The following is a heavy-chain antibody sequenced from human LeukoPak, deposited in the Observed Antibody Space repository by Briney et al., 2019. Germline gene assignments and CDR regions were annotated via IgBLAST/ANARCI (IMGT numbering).Heavy chain of an antibody. CDR3: AKDPVGRNPPHYFDY. J-gene: IGHJ4*02. Sequence: PGGSLRLSCAASGFTFSTYAVNWVRQAPGKGLEWVSSISDSGGRTYYADSVKGRFTISRDNSKNTLYLRMNSLRAEDTAMYYCAKDPVGRNPPHYFDYWGQGTLVTVSS. CDR2: ISDSGGRT. CDR1: GFTFSTYA. D-gene: IGHD4-23*01. V-gene: IGHV3-23*01.